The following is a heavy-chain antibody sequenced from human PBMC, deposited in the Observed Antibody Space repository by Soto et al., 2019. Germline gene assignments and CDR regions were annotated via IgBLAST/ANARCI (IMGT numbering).Heavy chain of an antibody. CDR2: INSDGSST. J-gene: IGHJ4*02. V-gene: IGHV3-74*01. Sequence: GGSLRLSCAASGFSFSDSWMDWVRQAPGKGLVWVSRINSDGSSTSYADSVKGRFTISRDNAKNTLYLQMNSLRAEDTAVYYCERDWLGGSGSYYEDWGQGTLVTVSS. D-gene: IGHD3-10*01. CDR1: GFSFSDSW. CDR3: ERDWLGGSGSYYED.